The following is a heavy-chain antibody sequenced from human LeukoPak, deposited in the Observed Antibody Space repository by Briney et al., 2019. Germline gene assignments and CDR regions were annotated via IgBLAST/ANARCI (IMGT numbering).Heavy chain of an antibody. V-gene: IGHV3-30*02. CDR3: ANPREMWLRFILALDY. CDR2: IRYDGSNK. J-gene: IGHJ4*02. CDR1: GFTFSSYG. Sequence: GGSLRLSCAASGFTFSSYGMHWVRQAPGKGLEWVAFIRYDGSNKYYADSVKGRFTISRDNSKNTLYLQMNSLRAEDTAAYYCANPREMWLRFILALDYWGQGTLVTVSS. D-gene: IGHD5-12*01.